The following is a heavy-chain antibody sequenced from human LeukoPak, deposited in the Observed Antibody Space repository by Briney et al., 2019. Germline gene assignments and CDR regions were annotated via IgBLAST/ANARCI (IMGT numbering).Heavy chain of an antibody. CDR3: ARDWELGH. CDR1: GGSIGNFF. Sequence: SETLSLTCTVAGGSIGNFFWSWIRQSPGEGLEWIGFIYENGRTSYNPSLKSRVTISVDMSKNQFSLRLTSMTAADTAVYYCARDWELGHWGRGILVTVTS. V-gene: IGHV4-59*01. D-gene: IGHD1-26*01. CDR2: IYENGRT. J-gene: IGHJ4*02.